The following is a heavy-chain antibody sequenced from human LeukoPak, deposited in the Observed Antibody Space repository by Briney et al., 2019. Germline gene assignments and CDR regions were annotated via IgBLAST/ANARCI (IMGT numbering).Heavy chain of an antibody. Sequence: ASVKVSCKASGYTFTGYYMHWVRQAPGQGLEWMGWVNPNSGGTNYAQKFQGRVAMTRDTSISTAYMELSRLRSDDTAVYYCARSNTVTTFYFDYWGQGTLVTVSS. CDR1: GYTFTGYY. J-gene: IGHJ4*02. D-gene: IGHD4-17*01. CDR2: VNPNSGGT. CDR3: ARSNTVTTFYFDY. V-gene: IGHV1-2*02.